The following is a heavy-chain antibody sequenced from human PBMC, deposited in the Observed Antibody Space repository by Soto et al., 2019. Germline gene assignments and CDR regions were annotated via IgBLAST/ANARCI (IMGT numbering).Heavy chain of an antibody. J-gene: IGHJ4*02. CDR2: ISYDGSNK. V-gene: IGHV3-30-3*01. D-gene: IGHD3-22*01. CDR3: ARGTGYYYRGYFDY. CDR1: GFTFSSYA. Sequence: GGSLRLSCAASGFTFSSYAMHWVRQAPGKGLEWVAVISYDGSNKYYADSVKGRFTISRDNSKNTLYLQMNSLRAEDTAVYYCARGTGYYYRGYFDYWAREPWSPSPQ.